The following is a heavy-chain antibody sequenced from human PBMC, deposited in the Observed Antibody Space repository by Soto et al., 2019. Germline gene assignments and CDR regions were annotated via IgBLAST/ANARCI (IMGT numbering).Heavy chain of an antibody. CDR3: ARGDATKIVVTTYYAMDV. CDR2: IIPVFGTP. D-gene: IGHD3-22*01. V-gene: IGHV1-69*12. J-gene: IGHJ6*02. Sequence: QVQLVQSGAEVKKPGSSVKVSCKASGGSLSNYGISWVRQAPGQGLEWMGAIIPVFGTPNYAQKFQDRVTITADESTTTVYMEVRSLTSDDTAVYYCARGDATKIVVTTYYAMDVWGQGTTVTGSS. CDR1: GGSLSNYG.